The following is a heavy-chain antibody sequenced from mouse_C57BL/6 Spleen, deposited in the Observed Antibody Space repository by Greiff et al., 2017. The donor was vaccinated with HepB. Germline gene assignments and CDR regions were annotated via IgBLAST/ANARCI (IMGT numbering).Heavy chain of an antibody. CDR1: GYTFTSYG. J-gene: IGHJ2*01. CDR3: ARIITTVVDPYYFDY. V-gene: IGHV1-81*01. D-gene: IGHD1-1*01. CDR2: IYPRSGNT. Sequence: VKLQESAAELARPGASVKLSCKASGYTFTSYGISWVKQRTGQGLEWIGEIYPRSGNTYYNEKFKGKATLTADKSSSTAYMELRSLTSEDSAVYFCARIITTVVDPYYFDYWGQGTTLTVSS.